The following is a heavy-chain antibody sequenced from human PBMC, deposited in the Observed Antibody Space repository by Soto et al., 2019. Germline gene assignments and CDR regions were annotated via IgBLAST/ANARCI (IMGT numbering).Heavy chain of an antibody. V-gene: IGHV2-5*02. Sequence: QITITESGPERVKPTQTLTLTCTFSGFSLTGIQAVVRWVMQPPGKALEFLVFVYWDDDKRYRPSLKSTLNNNKDASRKKEVLTINNMDPVDTDTYYCANRRDNSGSSNEGTFDYWGPGTPVTVSS. D-gene: IGHD2-15*01. CDR3: ANRRDNSGSSNEGTFDY. CDR2: VYWDDDK. CDR1: GFSLTGIQAV. J-gene: IGHJ4*02.